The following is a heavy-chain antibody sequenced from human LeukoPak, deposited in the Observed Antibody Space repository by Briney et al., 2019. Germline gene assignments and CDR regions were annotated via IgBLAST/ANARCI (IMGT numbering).Heavy chain of an antibody. CDR3: ARAAGRHSAYDA. V-gene: IGHV3-30*02. CDR1: GFTFSSYG. D-gene: IGHD5-12*01. Sequence: PGGSLRLSCAASGFTFSSYGMHWLRQAPGEGRVGVAYIQNDGSNEQYAVSVKGRFSISRHSSKNILYLQMHSLRAADTAVYFCARAAGRHSAYDAWGEGTLVSVSS. J-gene: IGHJ5*02. CDR2: IQNDGSNE.